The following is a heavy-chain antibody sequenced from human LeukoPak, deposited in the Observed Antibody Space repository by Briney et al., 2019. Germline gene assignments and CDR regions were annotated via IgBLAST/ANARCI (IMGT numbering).Heavy chain of an antibody. J-gene: IGHJ5*02. V-gene: IGHV1-18*01. CDR3: ARIPVVPAAKGWFDP. D-gene: IGHD2-2*01. CDR1: GYTFTSYG. Sequence: ASVKVSCKASGYTFTSYGISWVRQAPGQGLEWMGWISAYSGNTNYAQKLQGRVAMTTDTSTSTAYMELRSLRSDDTAVYYCARIPVVPAAKGWFDPWGQGTLVTVSS. CDR2: ISAYSGNT.